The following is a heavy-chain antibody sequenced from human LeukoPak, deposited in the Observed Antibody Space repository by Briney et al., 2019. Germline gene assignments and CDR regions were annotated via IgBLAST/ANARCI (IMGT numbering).Heavy chain of an antibody. CDR1: GFTFDDYA. J-gene: IGHJ4*02. D-gene: IGHD3-22*01. Sequence: SLRLSCAASGFTFDDYAMHWVRQAPGKGLEWVSGISWNSGSIGYADSVKGRFTISRDNAKNSLYLQMNSLRAEDTALYYCAKDIYYDSSGYYGIDYWGQGTLVTVSS. CDR3: AKDIYYDSSGYYGIDY. V-gene: IGHV3-9*01. CDR2: ISWNSGSI.